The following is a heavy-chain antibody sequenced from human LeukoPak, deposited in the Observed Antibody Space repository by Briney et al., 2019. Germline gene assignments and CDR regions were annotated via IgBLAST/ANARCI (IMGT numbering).Heavy chain of an antibody. CDR1: GGSISSYY. CDR3: ARGGAHYGDFYFDY. Sequence: SETLSLTCTVSGGSISSYYWSWIRQPPGKGLEWIGYIYYSGSTNYNPSLKSRVTISVDTSKNQFSLKLSSVTAADTAVYYCARGGAHYGDFYFDYWGQGTLVTVSS. CDR2: IYYSGST. J-gene: IGHJ4*02. D-gene: IGHD4-17*01. V-gene: IGHV4-59*01.